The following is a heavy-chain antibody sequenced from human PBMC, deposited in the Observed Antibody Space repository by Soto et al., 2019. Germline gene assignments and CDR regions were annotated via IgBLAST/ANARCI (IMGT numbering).Heavy chain of an antibody. V-gene: IGHV4-30-2*01. Sequence: QLQLQESGSGLVKPSQTLSLTCAVSGGSISSGGYSWSWIRQPPGKGLEWIGYIYHSGSTYYNPSPXSXXNISVDRAKNQFSLELGSGTAADTAVYYCARVPDRWGQGTLVTVSS. D-gene: IGHD2-2*01. J-gene: IGHJ5*02. CDR2: IYHSGST. CDR3: ARVPDR. CDR1: GGSISSGGYS.